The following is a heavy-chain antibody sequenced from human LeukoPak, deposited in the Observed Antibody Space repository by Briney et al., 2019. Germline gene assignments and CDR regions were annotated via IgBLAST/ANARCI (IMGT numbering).Heavy chain of an antibody. V-gene: IGHV4-34*01. CDR1: GGSFSGYY. D-gene: IGHD3-10*01. CDR2: INHSGST. CDR3: ARGLKTEVRGVIITKAPKMYYFDY. J-gene: IGHJ4*02. Sequence: SETLSLTCAVYGGSFSGYYWSWIRQPPGKGLEWIGEINHSGSTNCNPSLKSRVTISVDTSKNQFSLKLSSVTAADTAVYYCARGLKTEVRGVIITKAPKMYYFDYWGQGTLVTVSS.